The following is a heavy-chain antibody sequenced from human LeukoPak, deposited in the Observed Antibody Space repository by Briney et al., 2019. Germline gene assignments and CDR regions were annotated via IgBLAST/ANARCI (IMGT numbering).Heavy chain of an antibody. CDR1: GGSISSYY. CDR2: IYTSGST. Sequence: SETLSLTCTVSGGSISSYYWSWIRQPAGKGLEWIGRIYTSGSTNYNPSLKSRVTMSVDTSKNQFSLKLSSVTAADTAVYYCARCPLDSSGCRFDYWGQGTLVTVSS. D-gene: IGHD3-22*01. V-gene: IGHV4-4*07. J-gene: IGHJ4*02. CDR3: ARCPLDSSGCRFDY.